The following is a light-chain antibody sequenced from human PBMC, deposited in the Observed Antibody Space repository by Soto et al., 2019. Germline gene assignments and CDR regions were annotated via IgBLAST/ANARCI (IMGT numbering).Light chain of an antibody. CDR3: QQYNSYWT. J-gene: IGKJ1*01. CDR2: NAS. CDR1: QSISSW. V-gene: IGKV1-5*03. Sequence: DIQMTQSPSTLSASVGDRVTITCRASQSISSWLAWYQQKPGKAPKLLIYNASSLESGVPSRFSGSGSGTDIILTISSLQPDDFATYYCQQYNSYWTFGQGTKVEIK.